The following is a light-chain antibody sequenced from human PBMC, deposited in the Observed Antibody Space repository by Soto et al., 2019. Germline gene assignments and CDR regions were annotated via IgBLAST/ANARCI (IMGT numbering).Light chain of an antibody. CDR2: GAS. J-gene: IGKJ2*01. Sequence: EIVMTQSPPTLSVSPGERATLACRASQSVSSNLAWYQQKPGQAPRLLIYGASTRATAIPARFSGSGSGTEFTLTISGLQSEDFAVYFCQQYNNWPRTFGQGNQLEI. CDR3: QQYNNWPRT. CDR1: QSVSSN. V-gene: IGKV3-15*01.